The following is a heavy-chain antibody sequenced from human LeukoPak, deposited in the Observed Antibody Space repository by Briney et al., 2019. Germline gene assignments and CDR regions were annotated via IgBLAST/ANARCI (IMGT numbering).Heavy chain of an antibody. CDR3: ARRRFSYGDNDAFDI. Sequence: NPSQTLSLTCTVSGGSISSGGYYWSWIRQSPGKGPEWIGYIYYSGGTNYNPSLESRVTISVGRSTNQFSLKVRSVTAADTAVYYCARRRFSYGDNDAFDIWGQGTMVTVSS. CDR2: IYYSGGT. V-gene: IGHV4-61*08. J-gene: IGHJ3*02. CDR1: GGSISSGGYY. D-gene: IGHD5-18*01.